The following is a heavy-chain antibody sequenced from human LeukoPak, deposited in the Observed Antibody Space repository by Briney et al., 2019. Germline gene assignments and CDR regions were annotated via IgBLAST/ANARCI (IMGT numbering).Heavy chain of an antibody. J-gene: IGHJ5*02. V-gene: IGHV4-30-4*08. CDR2: IYYSGST. CDR1: GGSISSGDYY. Sequence: SETPSLTCTVSGGSISSGDYYWSWIRQPPGKGLEWIGYIYYSGSTYYNPSLKSRVTISVDTSKNQFSLKLSSVTAADTAVYYCARAPLRITIFGVGKAPFDPWGQGTLVTVSS. CDR3: ARAPLRITIFGVGKAPFDP. D-gene: IGHD3-3*01.